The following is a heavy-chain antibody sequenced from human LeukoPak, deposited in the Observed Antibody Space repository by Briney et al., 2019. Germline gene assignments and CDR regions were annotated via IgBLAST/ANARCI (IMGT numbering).Heavy chain of an antibody. CDR2: INPNSGGT. D-gene: IGHD3-10*01. CDR3: ARGTPGSYFGY. Sequence: ASVKVSCKASGYTFPDYGVSWVRQAPGQGLEWMGWINPNSGGTNYAQKFKDWVTMTRDTSINTTYMELSSLKSDVTAVYYCARGTPGSYFGYWGQGTLVTVSS. CDR1: GYTFPDYG. V-gene: IGHV1-2*04. J-gene: IGHJ4*02.